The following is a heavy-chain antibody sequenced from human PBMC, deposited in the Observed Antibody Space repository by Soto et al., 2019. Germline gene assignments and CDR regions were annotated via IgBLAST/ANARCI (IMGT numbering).Heavy chain of an antibody. J-gene: IGHJ6*02. V-gene: IGHV3-23*01. CDR3: AKEGYCTNGVCYPYGMDV. CDR1: GFTFSSYA. CDR2: ISGSGGST. D-gene: IGHD2-8*01. Sequence: GGSLRLSCAASGFTFSSYAMSWVRQAPGKGLEWVSAISGSGGSTYYADSVKGRFTISRDNSKNTLYLQMNSLRAEDTAVYYCAKEGYCTNGVCYPYGMDVWGQGTTVTVSS.